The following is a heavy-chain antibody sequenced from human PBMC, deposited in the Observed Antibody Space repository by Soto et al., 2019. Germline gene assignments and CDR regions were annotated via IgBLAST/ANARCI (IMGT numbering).Heavy chain of an antibody. V-gene: IGHV4-59*01. D-gene: IGHD3-9*01. CDR2: IYYSGST. Sequence: PSETLSLTCTVSGGSMSSYYWSWIRQPPGKGLEWIGYIYYSGSTNYNPSLKSRVTISVDTSKNQFSLKLSSVTAADTAMYYCAREAGVRYPFDPWGQGTLVTVSS. CDR1: GGSMSSYY. CDR3: AREAGVRYPFDP. J-gene: IGHJ5*02.